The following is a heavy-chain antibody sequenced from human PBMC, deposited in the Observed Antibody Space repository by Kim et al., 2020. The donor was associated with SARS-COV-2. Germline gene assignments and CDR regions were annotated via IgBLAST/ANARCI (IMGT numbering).Heavy chain of an antibody. D-gene: IGHD1-7*01. Sequence: GGSLRLSCSASGFTFSSYAMHWVRQAPGKGLEYVSAISSNGGSTYYADSVKGRFTISRDNSKNTLYLQMSRLRAEDTAVYYCVKDGHPLTGTKPNFDYWGQGTLVTVSS. CDR1: GFTFSSYA. V-gene: IGHV3-64D*09. CDR2: ISSNGGST. J-gene: IGHJ4*02. CDR3: VKDGHPLTGTKPNFDY.